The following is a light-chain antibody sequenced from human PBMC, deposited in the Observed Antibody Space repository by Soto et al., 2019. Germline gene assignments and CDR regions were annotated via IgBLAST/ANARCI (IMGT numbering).Light chain of an antibody. CDR1: QSVSSSY. CDR3: QQYGSSPPIT. CDR2: DAS. Sequence: EIVLTQSPGTLSLSPGERATLSCRASQSVSSSYLAWYQQKPGQAPRLLIYDASSRATGIPDRFSGSGSGTDFTLTISRLEPEDFAVYYCQQYGSSPPITFGQGTRLENK. J-gene: IGKJ5*01. V-gene: IGKV3-20*01.